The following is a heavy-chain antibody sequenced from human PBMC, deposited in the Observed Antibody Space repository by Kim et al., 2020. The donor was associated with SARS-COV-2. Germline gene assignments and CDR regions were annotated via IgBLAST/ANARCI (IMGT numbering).Heavy chain of an antibody. Sequence: SETLSLTCTVSGGSISSSSYFWGWIRQPPGKGLEWMGSIYYTWSTYYNSSLKSRVAISIDTFKNQFSLKLTSVTAADTAVYYCARHNARNARVVGNAFDIWGQGTMVTVSS. CDR1: GGSISSSSYF. V-gene: IGHV4-39*01. J-gene: IGHJ3*02. CDR2: IYYTWST. CDR3: ARHNARNARVVGNAFDI. D-gene: IGHD3-3*01.